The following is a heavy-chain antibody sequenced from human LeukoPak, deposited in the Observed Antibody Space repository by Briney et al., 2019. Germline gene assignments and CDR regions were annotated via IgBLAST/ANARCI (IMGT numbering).Heavy chain of an antibody. D-gene: IGHD3-3*01. CDR2: IYTSGST. CDR1: GGSISSGSYY. Sequence: PSETLSLTCTVSGGSISSGSYYWSWIRQPAGKGLEWIGRIYTSGSTNYNPPLKSRVTISVDTSKNQFSLKLSSVTAADTAVYYCARGPAWSGPYNWGQGTLVTVSS. J-gene: IGHJ4*02. V-gene: IGHV4-61*02. CDR3: ARGPAWSGPYN.